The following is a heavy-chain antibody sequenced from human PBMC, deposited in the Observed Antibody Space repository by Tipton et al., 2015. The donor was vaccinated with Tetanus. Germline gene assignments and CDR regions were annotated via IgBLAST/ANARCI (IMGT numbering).Heavy chain of an antibody. Sequence: TLSLTCTVSGGSISSDGAYWSWIRQHPGEGLEWIGYISNSGSTYYNPSLKSRVAISVDTSQKQISLKVNSVTAADTAVYYCARSTGSGNYFDNWGQGILVAVSS. V-gene: IGHV4-31*03. J-gene: IGHJ4*02. CDR1: GGSISSDGAY. D-gene: IGHD3-10*01. CDR2: ISNSGST. CDR3: ARSTGSGNYFDN.